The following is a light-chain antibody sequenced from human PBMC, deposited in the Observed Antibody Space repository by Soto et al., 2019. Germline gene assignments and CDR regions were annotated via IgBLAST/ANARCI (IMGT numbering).Light chain of an antibody. V-gene: IGKV1-9*01. CDR1: QGISSY. J-gene: IGKJ4*01. Sequence: IHLTESPSSLSASVLYRVTITFLASQGISSYLSWYQQKPGKAPKLLIYAASTLQSGVPSRFSGSGSGTDFTLTISSLQPEDFATYYCQQLNSYPLTFGGGTKVDIK. CDR3: QQLNSYPLT. CDR2: AAS.